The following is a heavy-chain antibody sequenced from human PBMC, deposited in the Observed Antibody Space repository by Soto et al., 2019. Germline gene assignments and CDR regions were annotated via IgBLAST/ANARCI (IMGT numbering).Heavy chain of an antibody. CDR1: GFSLSNARMS. Sequence: ESGPTLVNPTETLTLTCTVSGFSLSNARMSVSWIRQPPGKALEWLAHIFSNDAKSYSASLKNRLTISKDTSKSQVVLTMTKMDPVDTATYYCARIRGWGWLGPNDYWGQGTLVTVS. J-gene: IGHJ4*02. CDR2: IFSNDAK. V-gene: IGHV2-26*01. D-gene: IGHD3-10*01. CDR3: ARIRGWGWLGPNDY.